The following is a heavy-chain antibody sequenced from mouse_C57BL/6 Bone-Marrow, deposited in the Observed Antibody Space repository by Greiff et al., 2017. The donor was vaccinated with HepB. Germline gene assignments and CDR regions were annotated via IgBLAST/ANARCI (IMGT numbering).Heavy chain of an antibody. D-gene: IGHD1-1*02. CDR3: ARKVRWYYFDY. CDR1: GYTFTSYW. V-gene: IGHV1-69*01. J-gene: IGHJ2*01. CDR2: IDPSDSYT. Sequence: QVQLQQPGAELVMPGASVKLSCKASGYTFTSYWMHWVKQRPGQGLEWIGEIDPSDSYTNYNQKFKGKSTLTVDKSSSTAYMQLSSLTSEDSAVYYCARKVRWYYFDYWGQGTTLTVSS.